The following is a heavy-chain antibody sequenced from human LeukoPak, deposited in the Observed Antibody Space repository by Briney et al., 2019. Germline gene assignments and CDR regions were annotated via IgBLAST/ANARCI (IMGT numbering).Heavy chain of an antibody. CDR3: ARNMGSGYSVRPFDY. V-gene: IGHV1-69*05. CDR2: IIPIFGTA. D-gene: IGHD3-22*01. Sequence: GASVKVSCKASGGTFSSYAISWVRQAPGQGLEWMGGIIPIFGTANYAQKFQGRVTITTDESASTAYMELSSLRSEDTAVYYCARNMGSGYSVRPFDYWGQGTLVTVSS. CDR1: GGTFSSYA. J-gene: IGHJ4*02.